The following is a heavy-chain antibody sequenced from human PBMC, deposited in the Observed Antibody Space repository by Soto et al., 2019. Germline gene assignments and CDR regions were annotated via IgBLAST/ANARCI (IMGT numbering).Heavy chain of an antibody. Sequence: GGSLRLSCAASGFTFSSYWMSWVRQAPGKGLEWVANIKQDGSEKYYVGSVKGRFTISRDNAKNSLYLQMNSLRAEDTAVYYCARDDAGDYYDSSGYPDATDYWGQGTLVTVSS. CDR2: IKQDGSEK. J-gene: IGHJ4*02. V-gene: IGHV3-7*05. CDR1: GFTFSSYW. CDR3: ARDDAGDYYDSSGYPDATDY. D-gene: IGHD3-22*01.